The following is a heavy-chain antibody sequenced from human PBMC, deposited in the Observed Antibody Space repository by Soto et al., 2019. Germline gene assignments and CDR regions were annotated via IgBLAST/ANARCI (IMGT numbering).Heavy chain of an antibody. CDR3: AKARDSLGDLSND. Sequence: EVQLLESGGGLVQPGGSLRLSCAASGFTFSSYAMSWVRQAPGKGLEWVSAISDGGRSTYDADSVRGRFTISRDNSKNTLYLQMNSLRAEDTAIYYCAKARDSLGDLSNDWGQGTLVTVSS. J-gene: IGHJ4*02. CDR2: ISDGGRST. D-gene: IGHD3-16*02. CDR1: GFTFSSYA. V-gene: IGHV3-23*01.